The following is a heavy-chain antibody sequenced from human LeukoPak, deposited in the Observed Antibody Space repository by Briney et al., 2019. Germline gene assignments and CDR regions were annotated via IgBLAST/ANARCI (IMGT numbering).Heavy chain of an antibody. V-gene: IGHV3-20*04. D-gene: IGHD3-10*01. Sequence: GGSLRLSCAASGFTFDDYGMSWVRQAPGKGLEWVSGINWNGGSTGYADSVKGRFTISRDNAKNSLYLQMNSQRAEDTAVYYCAKKGFGDFFDSWGQGPLVTASS. CDR1: GFTFDDYG. CDR2: INWNGGST. CDR3: AKKGFGDFFDS. J-gene: IGHJ4*02.